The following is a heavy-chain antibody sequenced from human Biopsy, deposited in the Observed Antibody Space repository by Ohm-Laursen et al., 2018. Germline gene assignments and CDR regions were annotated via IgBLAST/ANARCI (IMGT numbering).Heavy chain of an antibody. V-gene: IGHV3-30*18. D-gene: IGHD6-13*01. CDR2: ISFDGSDL. J-gene: IGHJ6*01. CDR1: RVTFSTHG. CDR3: VKDRGAAGTDYYYGMDV. Sequence: TLRLSCAASRVTFSTHGTHWVRQAPGKGLEWAAAISFDGSDLGYADSVKGRFTISRDNSKNTLYLQMNSLRAEDTAVFYCVKDRGAAGTDYYYGMDVWGQGTTVTVSS.